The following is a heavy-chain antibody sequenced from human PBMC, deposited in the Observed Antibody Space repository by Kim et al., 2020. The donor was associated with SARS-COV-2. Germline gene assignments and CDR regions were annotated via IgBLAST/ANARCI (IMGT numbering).Heavy chain of an antibody. CDR3: ARRLGGDYYDILTGSSSTWFDP. D-gene: IGHD3-9*01. V-gene: IGHV4-39*01. CDR2: IYYSGST. Sequence: SETLSLTCIVSGGSINSDSHYWGWIRQPPGKGLEWIGNIYYSGSTYYNPSLKSRVTISIDTSKNQFSLKLSSVTAADTAVYYCARRLGGDYYDILTGSSSTWFDPWGQGTLVTVSS. J-gene: IGHJ5*02. CDR1: GGSINSDSHY.